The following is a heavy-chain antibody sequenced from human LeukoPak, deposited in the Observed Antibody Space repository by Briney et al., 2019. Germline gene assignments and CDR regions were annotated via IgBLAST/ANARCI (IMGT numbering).Heavy chain of an antibody. J-gene: IGHJ4*02. CDR2: VITHSGGR. CDR1: GYSFTSYY. V-gene: IGHV1-2*02. Sequence: SVTLSFTASGYSFTSYYIHWGRHRPGQGLEWMGWVITHSGGRNFAQKSQDRRAITRDTSITNPYMQMSSQRSDVTALYLCARGGTHHGFDYWGQGSLVTVSS. D-gene: IGHD1-26*01. CDR3: ARGGTHHGFDY.